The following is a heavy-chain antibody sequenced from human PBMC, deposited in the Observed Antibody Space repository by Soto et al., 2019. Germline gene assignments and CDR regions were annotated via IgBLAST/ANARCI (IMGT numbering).Heavy chain of an antibody. J-gene: IGHJ6*02. CDR3: ARYSGSYLSAYFYGMDV. CDR1: GFTFSDYY. CDR2: ISTVSSAT. V-gene: IGHV3-11*06. D-gene: IGHD1-26*01. Sequence: ESGGGLVKPGGSLRLSCAASGFTFSDYYMTWIRQAPGKGLEWVSFISTVSSATNYADSVKGRFTISRDNAKNLVYLQMESLRAEDTAVYYCARYSGSYLSAYFYGMDVWGQGATVTVSS.